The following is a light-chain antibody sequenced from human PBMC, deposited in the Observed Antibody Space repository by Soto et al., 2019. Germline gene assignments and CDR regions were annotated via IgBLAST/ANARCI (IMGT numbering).Light chain of an antibody. CDR1: QSLLHSNGYNY. V-gene: IGKV2-28*01. Sequence: IVMTQSPLSLPVTPGEPASISCRSSQSLLHSNGYNYLDWYLQKPGQSPQLLICLGSNRASGVPDRFRGSGSGTDFTLKISRVESEDVGVYYCMQALQTPRTFGQGTRLEIK. CDR2: LGS. CDR3: MQALQTPRT. J-gene: IGKJ5*01.